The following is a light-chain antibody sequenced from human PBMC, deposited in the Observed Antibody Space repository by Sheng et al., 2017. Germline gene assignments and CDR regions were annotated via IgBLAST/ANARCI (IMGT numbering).Light chain of an antibody. V-gene: IGKV3-11*01. J-gene: IGKJ5*01. CDR1: QSVSSY. Sequence: EIVLTQSPATLSLSPGERATLSCRASQSVSSYLAWYQQKPGQAPSLLIYGASTRATGIPERFTGSGSGTDFTLTISRLETEDFAVYYCQQRSNWPPITFGQGTRLEIK. CDR3: QQRSNWPPIT. CDR2: GAS.